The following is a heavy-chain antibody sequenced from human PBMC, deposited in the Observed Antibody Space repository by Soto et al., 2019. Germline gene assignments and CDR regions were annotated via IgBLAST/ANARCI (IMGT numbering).Heavy chain of an antibody. CDR3: ACSMKVVGAFDY. CDR1: GFTFSSYS. D-gene: IGHD3-22*01. Sequence: PGGSLRLSCAASGFTFSSYSMNWVRQAPGKGLEWVANISSSRSAIYYADSVKGRFTISRDNAKNSLYLQMNSLRDEDTAVYYCACSMKVVGAFDYWGQGTLVTVSS. CDR2: ISSSRSAI. V-gene: IGHV3-48*02. J-gene: IGHJ4*02.